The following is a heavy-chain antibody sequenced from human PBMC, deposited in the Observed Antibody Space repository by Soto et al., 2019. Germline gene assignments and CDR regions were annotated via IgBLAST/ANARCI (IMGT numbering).Heavy chain of an antibody. CDR1: GFTFSSYA. V-gene: IGHV3-23*01. Sequence: EVQLLESGGGLVQPGGSLRLSCAASGFTFSSYAMSWVRQAPGKELEWVSAIIDSGGSTYYADSVKGRFTISRDNSKNTLYLQMNSLRADDTALYYCAKDFIMAAAGPIDYWGQGTLVTVSS. CDR3: AKDFIMAAAGPIDY. D-gene: IGHD6-13*01. J-gene: IGHJ4*02. CDR2: IIDSGGST.